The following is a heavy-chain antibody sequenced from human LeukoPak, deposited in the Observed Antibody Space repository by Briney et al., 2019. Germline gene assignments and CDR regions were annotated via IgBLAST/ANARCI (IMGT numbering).Heavy chain of an antibody. CDR1: GGSISSGDYS. D-gene: IGHD2-15*01. CDR3: ARFLSGGSFDVPIEAFDI. V-gene: IGHV4-30-2*01. J-gene: IGHJ3*02. Sequence: KASQTLSLTCAVSGGSISSGDYSWSWIRQPPGKGLEWIGYIYHSGSTYYNPSLKSRVTISVDRSKNQFSLKLSSVTAADTAVYYCARFLSGGSFDVPIEAFDIWGQGTMVTVSS. CDR2: IYHSGST.